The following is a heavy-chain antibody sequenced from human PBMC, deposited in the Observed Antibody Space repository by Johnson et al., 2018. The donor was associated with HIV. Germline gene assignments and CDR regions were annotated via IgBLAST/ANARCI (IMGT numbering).Heavy chain of an antibody. Sequence: QMQLVESGGGVVQPGRSLRLSCAASGFTFSSYGMHWVRQAPGKGLEWVAVISYDGSNKYYADSVKGRFTISRDNSKNTLYLQMNSLRAEDTAVYYCAREGAAAGPTDAFDIWGQGTMVTVSS. D-gene: IGHD6-13*01. CDR3: AREGAAAGPTDAFDI. CDR2: ISYDGSNK. J-gene: IGHJ3*02. V-gene: IGHV3-30*03. CDR1: GFTFSSYG.